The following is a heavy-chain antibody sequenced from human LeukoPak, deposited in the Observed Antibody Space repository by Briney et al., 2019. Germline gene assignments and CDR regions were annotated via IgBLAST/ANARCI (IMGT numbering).Heavy chain of an antibody. CDR2: INQDGSGE. D-gene: IGHD3-3*01. V-gene: IGHV3-7*01. Sequence: GGSLRLSCTASGFPFSTYWLSWVRQAPGKGLEWVANINQDGSGEYYAGSVKGRFTIARDNAKNSLYLQMDSLRAEDTAVYYCARDDDVWSGWGHWGRGTLVTVSS. J-gene: IGHJ4*02. CDR1: GFPFSTYW. CDR3: ARDDDVWSGWGH.